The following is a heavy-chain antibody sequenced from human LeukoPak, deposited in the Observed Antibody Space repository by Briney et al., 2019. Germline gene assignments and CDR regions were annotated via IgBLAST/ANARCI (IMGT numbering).Heavy chain of an antibody. J-gene: IGHJ4*02. CDR3: ASDGSWYQRHHYFDY. CDR2: IYTSGST. Sequence: SETLSLTCSVSGGSISSYYWSWIRQPAGKGLEWIGRIYTSGSTNYNPSLKSRVTMSVDTSKNQFSLKLSSVTAADTAVYYCASDGSWYQRHHYFDYWGQGTLVTVSS. D-gene: IGHD6-13*01. CDR1: GGSISSYY. V-gene: IGHV4-4*07.